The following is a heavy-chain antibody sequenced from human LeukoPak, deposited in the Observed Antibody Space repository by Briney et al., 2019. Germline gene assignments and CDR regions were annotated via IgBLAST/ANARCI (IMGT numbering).Heavy chain of an antibody. V-gene: IGHV4-30-2*01. Sequence: PSETLSLTCTVSGGSISSGGYYWSWIRQPPGKGLEWIGYIYHSGSTYYNPSLKGRVTISVDRSKNQFSLKLSSVTAADTAVYYCARDHYGDYALGYWGQGTLVTVSS. CDR3: ARDHYGDYALGY. CDR1: GGSISSGGYY. CDR2: IYHSGST. J-gene: IGHJ4*02. D-gene: IGHD4-17*01.